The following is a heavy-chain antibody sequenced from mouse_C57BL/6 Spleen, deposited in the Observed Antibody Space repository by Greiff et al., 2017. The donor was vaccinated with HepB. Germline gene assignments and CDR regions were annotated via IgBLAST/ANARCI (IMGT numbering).Heavy chain of an antibody. D-gene: IGHD2-3*01. V-gene: IGHV2-9-1*01. CDR1: GFSLTSYA. CDR2: IWTGGGT. J-gene: IGHJ1*03. CDR3: ALGIYDGENWYFDV. Sequence: QVQLKESGPGLVAPSQSLSITCTVSGFSLTSYAISWVRQPPGKGLEWLGVIWTGGGTNYNSALKSRLSISKDNSKSQVFLKMNSLQTDDTARYYCALGIYDGENWYFDVWGTGTTVTVSS.